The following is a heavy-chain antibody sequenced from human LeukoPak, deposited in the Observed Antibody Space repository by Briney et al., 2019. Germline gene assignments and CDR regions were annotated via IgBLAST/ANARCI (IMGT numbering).Heavy chain of an antibody. Sequence: SETLSLTCTVSGGSISGHYWSWIRQPPGKGLEWIGYIYYSGSTNYNPSLKSRATISVDTSKNQFSLKLSSVTAADTAVYYCARRSRYQGHYYYYYMDVWGKGTTVTVSS. CDR2: IYYSGST. J-gene: IGHJ6*03. CDR3: ARRSRYQGHYYYYYMDV. CDR1: GGSISGHY. V-gene: IGHV4-59*11. D-gene: IGHD1-14*01.